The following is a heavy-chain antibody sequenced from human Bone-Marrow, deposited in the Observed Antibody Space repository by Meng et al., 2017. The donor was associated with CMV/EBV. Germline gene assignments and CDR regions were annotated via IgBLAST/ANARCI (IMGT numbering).Heavy chain of an antibody. CDR1: GFTFSSYG. J-gene: IGHJ6*02. D-gene: IGHD5-18*01. CDR2: IRYDGSNK. CDR3: AKESRGYSYGGGGGMDV. Sequence: GGSLRLSCAASGFTFSSYGMHWVRQAPGKGLEWVAFIRYDGSNKYYADSVKGRFTISRDNSKNTLYLKMNSLRAEDTAVYYCAKESRGYSYGGGGGMDVWGQGTTVTVYS. V-gene: IGHV3-30*02.